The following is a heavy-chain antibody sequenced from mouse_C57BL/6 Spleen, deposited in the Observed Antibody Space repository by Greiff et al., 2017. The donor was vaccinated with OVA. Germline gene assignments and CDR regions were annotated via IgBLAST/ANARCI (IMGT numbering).Heavy chain of an antibody. CDR1: GYAFSSYW. J-gene: IGHJ4*01. CDR3: ARDYSNYFYYYAMDY. CDR2: IYPGDGDT. V-gene: IGHV1-80*01. Sequence: QVQLQQSGAELVKPGASVKISCKASGYAFSSYWMNWVKQRPGKGLEWIGQIYPGDGDTNYNGKFKGKATLTADKSSSTAYMQLGSLTSEDSAVYFCARDYSNYFYYYAMDYWGQGTSVTVSS. D-gene: IGHD2-5*01.